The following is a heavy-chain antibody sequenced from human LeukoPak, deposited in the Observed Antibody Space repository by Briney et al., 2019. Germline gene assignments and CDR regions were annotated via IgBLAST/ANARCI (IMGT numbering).Heavy chain of an antibody. D-gene: IGHD6-13*01. CDR3: ARVAAADGRKYFQH. CDR1: GGSVSSGDYY. V-gene: IGHV4-61*08. Sequence: PSETLSLTCTVSGGSVSSGDYYWSWIRQPPGKGLEWIGYIYYSGSTNYNPFLKSRVIISVDTSKNQFSLKLSSVTAADTAVYYCARVAAADGRKYFQHWGQGTLVTVSS. J-gene: IGHJ1*01. CDR2: IYYSGST.